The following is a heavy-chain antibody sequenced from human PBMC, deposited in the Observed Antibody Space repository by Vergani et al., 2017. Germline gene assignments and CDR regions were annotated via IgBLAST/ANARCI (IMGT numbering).Heavy chain of an antibody. V-gene: IGHV1-46*01. CDR1: GYTFTSYD. CDR2: INPSGGST. J-gene: IGHJ5*02. CDR3: ARSIGYCAGATCRAYYFDH. Sequence: QVQLVQSGAEVKKPGASVKVSCKASGYTFTSYDINWVRQATGQGLEWMGIINPSGGSTSYAQKFQGRVTMTRDTSTSTVYMELSSLRSEDTAVYYCARSIGYCAGATCRAYYFDHWGQGTRVTVSS. D-gene: IGHD2-21*01.